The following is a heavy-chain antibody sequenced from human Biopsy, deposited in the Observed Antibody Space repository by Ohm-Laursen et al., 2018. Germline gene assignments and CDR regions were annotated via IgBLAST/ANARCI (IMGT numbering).Heavy chain of an antibody. V-gene: IGHV1-69*10. CDR2: IIAVSGLV. J-gene: IGHJ4*02. CDR1: GGTFSNYA. CDR3: ATPFQYYDSWGGYPPFDH. Sequence: SVKVSCKASGGTFSNYAISWVRQAPGEGLEWMGGIIAVSGLVNYAPKFQGRVSITSDKSTTTAYMELSNLKSEDTAVYYCATPFQYYDSWGGYPPFDHWGQGTLVTVSS. D-gene: IGHD3-3*01.